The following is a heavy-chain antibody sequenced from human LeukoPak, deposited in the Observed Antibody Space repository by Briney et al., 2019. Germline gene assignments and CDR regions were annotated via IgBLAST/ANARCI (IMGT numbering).Heavy chain of an antibody. V-gene: IGHV3-74*01. D-gene: IGHD3-10*01. J-gene: IGHJ6*03. Sequence: GGSLRLSCAASGFTFSSYWMHWVRQAPGKGLVWVPRINSDGSSTSYADSVKGRFTISRDNAKNTLYLQMNSLRAEDTAVYYCARTYYGSGHFYYYYYMDVWGKGTTVTVSS. CDR1: GFTFSSYW. CDR2: INSDGSST. CDR3: ARTYYGSGHFYYYYYMDV.